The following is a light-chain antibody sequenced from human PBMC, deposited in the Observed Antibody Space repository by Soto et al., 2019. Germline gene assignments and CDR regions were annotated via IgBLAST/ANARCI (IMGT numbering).Light chain of an antibody. Sequence: DIQLSQSPSFLSASVGDRVTITCRASQGISSYLAWYQQKPGKAPKLLIYAASTLQSGVPSRFSGSGSGTEFTLTISSLQPEDFVTYYCPQLNSYPRTFGQGTKLEIK. CDR2: AAS. J-gene: IGKJ1*01. CDR3: PQLNSYPRT. V-gene: IGKV1-9*01. CDR1: QGISSY.